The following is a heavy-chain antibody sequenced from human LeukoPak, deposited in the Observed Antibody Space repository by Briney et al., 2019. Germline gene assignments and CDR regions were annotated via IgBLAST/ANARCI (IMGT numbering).Heavy chain of an antibody. J-gene: IGHJ3*02. CDR3: ARVWELSDAFDI. CDR1: GGSISSSSYY. CDR2: IYYSGST. V-gene: IGHV4-39*06. Sequence: NSSETLSLTCTVSGGSISSSSYYWGWIRQPPGKGLEWIGSIYYSGSTPYNPSLKSRVTISVDASKNQFPLKLSSVTAADAAVYYCARVWELSDAFDIWGQGTMVTVSS. D-gene: IGHD1-26*01.